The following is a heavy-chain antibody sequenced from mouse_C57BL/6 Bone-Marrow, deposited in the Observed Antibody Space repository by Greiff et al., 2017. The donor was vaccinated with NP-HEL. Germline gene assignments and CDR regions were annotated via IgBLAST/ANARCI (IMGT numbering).Heavy chain of an antibody. Sequence: LMESGAELVRPGSSVKLSCKDSYFAFMASAMHWVKQRPGHGLEWIGSFTMYSDATEYSENFKGKATLTANTSSSTAYMELSSLPSEDSAVYCCARLRRESPGYFDVWGTGTTVTVSS. J-gene: IGHJ1*03. V-gene: IGHV1-49*01. CDR2: FTMYSDAT. D-gene: IGHD1-1*01. CDR1: YFAFMASA. CDR3: ARLRRESPGYFDV.